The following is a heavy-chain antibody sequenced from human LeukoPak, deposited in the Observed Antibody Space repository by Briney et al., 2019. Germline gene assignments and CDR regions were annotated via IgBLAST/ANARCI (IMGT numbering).Heavy chain of an antibody. Sequence: SETLSLTCTVSVGSISDHDWSWIRQPPGKGVEGVGYIYYSGSTNYNPSLKSRVTISVDTSKNQFSLRLSSVTAADTAVYYCARDVGVPAAVNYWGQGTLVTVSS. CDR1: VGSISDHD. CDR2: IYYSGST. V-gene: IGHV4-59*11. D-gene: IGHD2-2*01. J-gene: IGHJ4*02. CDR3: ARDVGVPAAVNY.